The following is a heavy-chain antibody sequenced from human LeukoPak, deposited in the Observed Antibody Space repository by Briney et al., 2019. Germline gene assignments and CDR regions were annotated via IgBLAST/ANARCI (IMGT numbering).Heavy chain of an antibody. V-gene: IGHV4-59*12. CDR3: ARPHYYDSSGYYYDWYFDL. J-gene: IGHJ2*01. CDR2: IYYSGST. CDR1: GGSISSYY. Sequence: PSETLSLTCTVSGGSISSYYWSWIRQPPGKGLEWIGYIYYSGSTNYNPSLKSRVTISVDTSKNQFSLKLSSVTAADTAVYYCARPHYYDSSGYYYDWYFDLWGRGTLVTVSS. D-gene: IGHD3-22*01.